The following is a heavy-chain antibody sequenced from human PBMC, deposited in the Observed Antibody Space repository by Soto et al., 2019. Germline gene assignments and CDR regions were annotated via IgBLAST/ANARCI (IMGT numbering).Heavy chain of an antibody. CDR1: GFLFSRHD. Sequence: GGSLRLSCAASGFLFSRHDMHWVRQTPRKGLEWVSSISTAGDSYYLGSVRGRFTISRENAKNSLYLHMNSLRAGDTAVYYCARARMGHFDWFYGMDVWGQGTTVTVSS. J-gene: IGHJ6*02. CDR3: ARARMGHFDWFYGMDV. CDR2: ISTAGDS. D-gene: IGHD3-9*01. V-gene: IGHV3-13*01.